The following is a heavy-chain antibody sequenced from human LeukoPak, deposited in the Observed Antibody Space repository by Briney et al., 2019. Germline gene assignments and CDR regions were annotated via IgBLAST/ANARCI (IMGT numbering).Heavy chain of an antibody. CDR3: AKDTAMVYYFDY. CDR2: IWYDGSNK. CDR1: GFTFSSYG. D-gene: IGHD5-18*01. J-gene: IGHJ4*02. Sequence: PGGSLRLSXAASGFTFSSYGMHWVRQTPGKGLEWVAVIWYDGSNKYYADSVKGRFTISRDNSKKTLYLQMNSLRAEDTAVYYCAKDTAMVYYFDYWGQGTLVTVSS. V-gene: IGHV3-33*06.